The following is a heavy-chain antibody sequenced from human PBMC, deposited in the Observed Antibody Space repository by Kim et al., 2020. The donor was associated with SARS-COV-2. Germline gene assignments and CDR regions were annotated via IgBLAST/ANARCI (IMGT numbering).Heavy chain of an antibody. CDR2: INQDTSQI. J-gene: IGHJ6*02. CDR3: GDRYC. V-gene: IGHV3-7*01. D-gene: IGHD2-8*02. CDR1: GFSFSSYW. Sequence: GGSLRLSCVGSGFSFSSYWMSWARQAPGKGLEWVAGINQDTSQIYYADSVRGRFTISRDNAKNSVYFQMNSLRAEDTAGYYCGDRYCWGQGTKVTGSS.